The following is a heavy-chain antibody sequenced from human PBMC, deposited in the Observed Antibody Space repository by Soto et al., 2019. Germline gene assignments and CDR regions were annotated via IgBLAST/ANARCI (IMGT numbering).Heavy chain of an antibody. J-gene: IGHJ3*01. V-gene: IGHV3-23*01. CDR2: INGASVDP. Sequence: EVQLLESGGGLVQPGGSLRLSCAASGFTFSSYVMSWVRQAPGKGLEWVSVINGASVDPEYADSVKGRFTISRDNSKNTLYVQMNFLRADDTAVYFCAKHLPTGGGGSSSGAFDVWGQGTMVTVSS. CDR1: GFTFSSYV. D-gene: IGHD6-6*01. CDR3: AKHLPTGGGGSSSGAFDV.